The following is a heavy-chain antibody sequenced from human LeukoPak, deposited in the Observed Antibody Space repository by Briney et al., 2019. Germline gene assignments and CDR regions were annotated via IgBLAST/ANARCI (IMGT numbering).Heavy chain of an antibody. D-gene: IGHD3-16*02. V-gene: IGHV3-21*01. CDR3: ARAIPISYYDYVWGSYRAGIDY. Sequence: AGGSLRLSCAASGFTFSSYSMNWVRQAPGKGLEWVSSISSSSSYIYYADSVKGRFTISRDNAKNSLYLQMNSLRAEDTAVYYCARAIPISYYDYVWGSYRAGIDYWGQGTLVTVSS. J-gene: IGHJ4*02. CDR2: ISSSSSYI. CDR1: GFTFSSYS.